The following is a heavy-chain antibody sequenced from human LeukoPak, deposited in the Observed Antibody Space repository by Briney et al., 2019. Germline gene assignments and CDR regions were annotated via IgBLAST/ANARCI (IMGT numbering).Heavy chain of an antibody. V-gene: IGHV4-59*08. CDR2: IYYSGST. CDR3: ARAVSGRFDY. D-gene: IGHD6-19*01. J-gene: IGHJ4*02. Sequence: SETLSLTCTVSGGSMSPYHWGWIRQPPGKGLEWTGYIYYSGSTNYNPSLNSRVTISIDTSKNQFSLRLSSVTAADTAIYYCARAVSGRFDYWGQGTLVTVSS. CDR1: GGSMSPYH.